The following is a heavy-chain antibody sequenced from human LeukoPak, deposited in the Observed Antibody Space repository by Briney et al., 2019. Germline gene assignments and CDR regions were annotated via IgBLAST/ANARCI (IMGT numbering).Heavy chain of an antibody. Sequence: GGSLRFSCAASGFTFSGCGMHWVRQAPGKGLEWVAFIWYDGRDKYYTDSVKGRFTISRDNSKNTLYLQMNSLRAEDTAMYYCAKDPYSYGSYFDYWGQGTLVTVSS. CDR2: IWYDGRDK. V-gene: IGHV3-30*02. CDR1: GFTFSGCG. CDR3: AKDPYSYGSYFDY. D-gene: IGHD5-18*01. J-gene: IGHJ4*02.